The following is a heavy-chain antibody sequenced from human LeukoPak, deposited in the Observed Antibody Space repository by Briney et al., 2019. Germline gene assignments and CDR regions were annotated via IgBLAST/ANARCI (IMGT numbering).Heavy chain of an antibody. CDR3: VRVYDDSSGQGGNWFDP. D-gene: IGHD3-22*01. CDR1: GGTFSSYA. J-gene: IGHJ5*02. CDR2: IIPIFGTA. V-gene: IGHV1-69*13. Sequence: ASVKVSCKASGGTFSSYAISWVRQAPGQGLEWMGGIIPIFGTANYAQKFQGRVTITADESTSTAYMELSSLRSEDTAVYYCVRVYDDSSGQGGNWFDPWGQGTLVTVSS.